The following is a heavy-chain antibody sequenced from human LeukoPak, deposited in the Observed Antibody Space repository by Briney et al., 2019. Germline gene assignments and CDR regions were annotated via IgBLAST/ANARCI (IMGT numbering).Heavy chain of an antibody. CDR3: ARVGYCSGGSCYGVDY. V-gene: IGHV3-74*01. D-gene: IGHD2-15*01. CDR2: INSDGSNT. CDR1: GFTFSNYW. J-gene: IGHJ4*02. Sequence: GGSLRLSCAASGFTFSNYWMHWVRQAPGKGLVWVSRINSDGSNTSYADSVKGRFTISRDNAKNTLYLQMNSLRAEDTAVYYCARVGYCSGGSCYGVDYWGQGILVTVSS.